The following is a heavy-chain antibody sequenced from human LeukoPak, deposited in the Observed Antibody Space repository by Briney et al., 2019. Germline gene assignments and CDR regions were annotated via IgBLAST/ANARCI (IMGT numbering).Heavy chain of an antibody. D-gene: IGHD6-6*01. CDR1: GFTFSSYA. CDR3: ARGLQLVYLYFDY. Sequence: PGGSLRLSCAASGFTFSSYAMHWVRQAPGKGLEWAAVISYDGSNKYYADSVKGRFTISRDNSKNTLYLQMNSLRAEDTAVYYCARGLQLVYLYFDYWGQGTLVTVSS. V-gene: IGHV3-30-3*01. CDR2: ISYDGSNK. J-gene: IGHJ4*02.